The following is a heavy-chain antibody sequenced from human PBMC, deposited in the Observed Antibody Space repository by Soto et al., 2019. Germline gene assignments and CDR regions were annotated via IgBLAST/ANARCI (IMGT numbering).Heavy chain of an antibody. V-gene: IGHV3-23*01. J-gene: IGHJ4*02. CDR3: AKGGFCLTTTCYTYLDN. Sequence: EVQLLESGGGLVQPGGSLRLSCAASGFPFSSFAMAWVRQAPGKGLEWVSAISSIGTATYYADSVKGRFTVSRDNTQNTVYLQMSSLRAEDTALYYCAKGGFCLTTTCYTYLDNWGQGALVTVSS. CDR2: ISSIGTAT. CDR1: GFPFSSFA. D-gene: IGHD2-2*01.